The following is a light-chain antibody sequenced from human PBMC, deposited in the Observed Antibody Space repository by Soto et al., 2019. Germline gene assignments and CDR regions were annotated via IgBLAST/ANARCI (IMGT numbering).Light chain of an antibody. CDR3: SSYTSFSTYV. Sequence: QSALTQPASVSGSPGQSITISCTGTSSDVGGYNYVSWYQQHPGKAPKLMISEVCNRPSGVSNRFSGSKSDNTASLTISGLQAEDEADYYCSSYTSFSTYVFGTGTKVTVL. J-gene: IGLJ1*01. CDR1: SSDVGGYNY. CDR2: EVC. V-gene: IGLV2-14*01.